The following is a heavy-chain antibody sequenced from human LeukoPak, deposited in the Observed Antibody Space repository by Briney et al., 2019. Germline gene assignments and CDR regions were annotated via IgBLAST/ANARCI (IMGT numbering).Heavy chain of an antibody. CDR2: IIPIFGTA. D-gene: IGHD2-2*01. CDR1: GGTFSSYA. Sequence: ASVKVSCKASGGTFSSYAISWVRQAPGQGLEWMGGIIPIFGTANYAQKFQGRVTITADESTSTAYMELSSLRSEDTAVYYCARADLNNIVVVPAATPYYYYMDVWGKGTTVTVSS. CDR3: ARADLNNIVVVPAATPYYYYMDV. J-gene: IGHJ6*03. V-gene: IGHV1-69*13.